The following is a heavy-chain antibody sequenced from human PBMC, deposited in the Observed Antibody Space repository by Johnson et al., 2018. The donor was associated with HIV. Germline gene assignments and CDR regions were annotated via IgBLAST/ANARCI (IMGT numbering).Heavy chain of an antibody. D-gene: IGHD6-13*01. CDR3: TTGDAAAPFAAFDI. Sequence: VQLVESGGGVVQPGRSLRLSCAASGFTFSSYAMHWVRQAPGKGLEWMSGINWSGGSTGYGDSVEGRFTIFRDNARNSLYLQMNGLRAEDTALYYCTTGDAAAPFAAFDIWGQGTMVTVSS. CDR1: GFTFSSYA. J-gene: IGHJ3*02. CDR2: INWSGGST. V-gene: IGHV3-20*04.